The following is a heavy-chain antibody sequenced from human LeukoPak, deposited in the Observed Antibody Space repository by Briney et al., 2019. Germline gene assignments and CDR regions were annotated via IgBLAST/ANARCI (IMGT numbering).Heavy chain of an antibody. Sequence: PSETLSLTCTVSGGSISSYYWSWIRQPPGKGLEWIGSIYYSGSTNYNPSLKSRVTISVDTSKNQFSLRLTSVTAADTAVYYCAGDPSYSSGWFDPWGQGSLVTVSS. V-gene: IGHV4-59*01. J-gene: IGHJ5*02. CDR1: GGSISSYY. CDR2: IYYSGST. CDR3: AGDPSYSSGWFDP. D-gene: IGHD6-25*01.